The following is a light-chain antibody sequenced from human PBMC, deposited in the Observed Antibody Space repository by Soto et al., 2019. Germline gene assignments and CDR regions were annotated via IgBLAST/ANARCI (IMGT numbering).Light chain of an antibody. CDR1: SSNIGNNY. Sequence: QSVLTQPPSVSAAPGQKVTISCSGSSSNIGNNYVSWYQQVPGTAPKLLIYDNNKRPSGIPDRFSGSKSATSATLGITGLQTGDEAHYYCGTWDSSLSVVLFGGGTKLTVL. CDR2: DNN. V-gene: IGLV1-51*01. CDR3: GTWDSSLSVVL. J-gene: IGLJ2*01.